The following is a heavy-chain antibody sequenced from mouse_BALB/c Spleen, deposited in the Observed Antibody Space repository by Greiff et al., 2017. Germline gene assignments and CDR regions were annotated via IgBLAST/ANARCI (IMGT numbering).Heavy chain of an antibody. CDR1: GYTFTSYW. J-gene: IGHJ2*01. V-gene: IGHV1S81*02. Sequence: QVQLQQPGAELVKPGASVKLSCKASGYTFTSYWMHWVKQRPGQGLEWIGEINPSNGRTNYNEKFKSKATLTVDKSSSTAYMQLSSLTSEDSAVYYCARWDGNLDYWGQGTTLTVSS. CDR3: ARWDGNLDY. CDR2: INPSNGRT. D-gene: IGHD2-1*01.